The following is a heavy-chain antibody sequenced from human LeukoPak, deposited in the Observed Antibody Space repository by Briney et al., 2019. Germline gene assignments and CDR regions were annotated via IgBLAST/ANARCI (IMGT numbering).Heavy chain of an antibody. D-gene: IGHD2-15*01. CDR3: AALGYCSGGSCYYFDY. Sequence: VASVKVSCKASGFTFTSSAVRGVRQARGQRLERIGWIVVGSGNTNYAQKFQERVTITRDMSTSTAYMELSSLRSEDTAVYYCAALGYCSGGSCYYFDYWGQGTLVTVSS. V-gene: IGHV1-58*01. CDR2: IVVGSGNT. CDR1: GFTFTSSA. J-gene: IGHJ4*02.